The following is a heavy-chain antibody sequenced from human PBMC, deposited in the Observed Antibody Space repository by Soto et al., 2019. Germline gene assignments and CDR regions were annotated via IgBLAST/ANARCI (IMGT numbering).Heavy chain of an antibody. D-gene: IGHD3-22*01. CDR3: AREDYYGSSD. V-gene: IGHV4-61*01. Sequence: SETLSVTCTVSGGSVSSGSYYWSWIRQPPGKGLEWIGYIYYSGSTNYNPSLKSRVTISVDTSKNQFSLKLSSVTAADTAVYYCAREDYYGSSDWGQGTLVTVSS. CDR2: IYYSGST. J-gene: IGHJ1*01. CDR1: GGSVSSGSYY.